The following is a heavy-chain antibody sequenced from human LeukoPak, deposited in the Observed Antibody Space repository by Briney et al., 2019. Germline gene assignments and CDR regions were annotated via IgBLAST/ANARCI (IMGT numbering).Heavy chain of an antibody. D-gene: IGHD3-22*01. Sequence: PGGALRLSCAASGFTFSSYGMHWVRQAPGKGLEWVAVISYDGSNKYYADSVKGRFTISRDNSKNTLYLQMNSLRTEDTAIYYCAKEDVVVITIRYFQHWGLGTLVTVSS. J-gene: IGHJ1*01. CDR3: AKEDVVVITIRYFQH. V-gene: IGHV3-30*18. CDR2: ISYDGSNK. CDR1: GFTFSSYG.